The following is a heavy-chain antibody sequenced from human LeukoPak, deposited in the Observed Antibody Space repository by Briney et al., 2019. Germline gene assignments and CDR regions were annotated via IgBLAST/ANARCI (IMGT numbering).Heavy chain of an antibody. V-gene: IGHV4-59*01. CDR2: IYYSGST. Sequence: PSETLSLTCTVSGGSISSYYWSWIRQPPGKGLEWIGYIYYSGSTNYNPSLKSRVTISVDTSKNQFSLKLSSVTAADTAVYYCGRELVGAAFDYWGQGTLVTVSS. D-gene: IGHD1-26*01. CDR3: GRELVGAAFDY. CDR1: GGSISSYY. J-gene: IGHJ4*02.